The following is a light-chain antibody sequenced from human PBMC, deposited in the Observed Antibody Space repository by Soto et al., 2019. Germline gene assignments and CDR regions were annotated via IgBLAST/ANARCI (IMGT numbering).Light chain of an antibody. V-gene: IGKV1-27*01. J-gene: IGKJ1*01. CDR3: QKYDSAPWT. CDR2: AAS. CDR1: QGISNY. Sequence: DIEMTQSPSSLSASVGDRVTITCRASQGISNYLAWYQQRPGKVPKLLIYAASTLQSGVPSRFSCSGSGTDFTLTISSLQPEDGATYYCQKYDSAPWTFGQGTEVEIK.